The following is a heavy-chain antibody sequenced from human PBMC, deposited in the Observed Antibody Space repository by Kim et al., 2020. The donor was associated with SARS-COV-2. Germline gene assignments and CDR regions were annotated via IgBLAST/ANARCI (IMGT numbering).Heavy chain of an antibody. Sequence: GGSLRLSCAASGFTFSSYAMHWVRQAPGKGLEWVAVISYDGSNKYYADSVKGRFTISRDNSKNTLYLQMNSLRAEDTAVYYCARDRLGYSGLPQGYLGQG. CDR3: ARDRLGYSGLPQGY. CDR1: GFTFSSYA. J-gene: IGHJ4*02. CDR2: ISYDGSNK. D-gene: IGHD5-12*01. V-gene: IGHV3-30*04.